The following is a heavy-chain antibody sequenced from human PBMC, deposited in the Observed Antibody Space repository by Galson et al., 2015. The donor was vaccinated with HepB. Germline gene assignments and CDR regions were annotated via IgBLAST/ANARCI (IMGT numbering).Heavy chain of an antibody. CDR2: ISFDGRNS. V-gene: IGHV3-30-3*01. J-gene: IGHJ5*02. CDR1: GFDFNDSS. Sequence: SLRLSCAASGFDFNDSSMNWVRQSPGKGLEWVAGISFDGRNSYYADSVKGRFIISRDSYKKTVYLQMNSLRGKDTAVYYCARSAAVRTATTTLAWGQGILDTVS. D-gene: IGHD4-17*01. CDR3: ARSAAVRTATTTLA.